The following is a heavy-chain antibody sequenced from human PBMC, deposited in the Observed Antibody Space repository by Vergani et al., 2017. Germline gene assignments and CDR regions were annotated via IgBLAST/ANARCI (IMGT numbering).Heavy chain of an antibody. J-gene: IGHJ4*02. D-gene: IGHD3-22*01. V-gene: IGHV3-30*01. Sequence: QVQLVESGGGVVQPGRSLRLSCAASGFTFSSYAMHWVRQAPGKGLEWVAVISYDGSNKYYADSVKGRFTISRDNSKNTLYLQMNSLRAEDTAVYYCARDYDSRGGPLDYWGQGTLVTVSS. CDR1: GFTFSSYA. CDR2: ISYDGSNK. CDR3: ARDYDSRGGPLDY.